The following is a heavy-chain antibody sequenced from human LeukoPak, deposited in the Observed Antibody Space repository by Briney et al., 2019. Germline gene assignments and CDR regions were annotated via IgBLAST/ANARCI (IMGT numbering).Heavy chain of an antibody. D-gene: IGHD6-19*01. J-gene: IGHJ4*02. CDR2: INSDESST. CDR3: AGGRYSSVWY. Sequence: PGGSLRLSCVASGFSFSSYWMHWVPQAPGKGLVWVSRINSDESSTTYADSVKGRFTISRDNAKNTLYLQMNSLRAEDTAVYYCAGGRYSSVWYWGQGTLVTASS. V-gene: IGHV3-74*01. CDR1: GFSFSSYW.